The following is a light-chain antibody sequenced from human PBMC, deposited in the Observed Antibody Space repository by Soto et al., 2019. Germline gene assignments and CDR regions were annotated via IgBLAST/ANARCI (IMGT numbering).Light chain of an antibody. Sequence: QSALTQPASVSGSPGQSITISCTGTSSDVGRYNLVSWYQQHPGKAPKLMIYESSKRPSGVSTRFSGSKSGNTASLTISGLQAEDEADYYCCSYAGSSTYVVFGGGTKLTVL. CDR1: SSDVGRYNL. CDR3: CSYAGSSTYVV. J-gene: IGLJ2*01. CDR2: ESS. V-gene: IGLV2-23*01.